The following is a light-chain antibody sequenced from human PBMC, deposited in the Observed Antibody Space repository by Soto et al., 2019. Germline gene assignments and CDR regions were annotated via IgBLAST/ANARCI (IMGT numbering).Light chain of an antibody. Sequence: NFMLTQPHSVSESPGKTVTISCTRSSGSIASYYLQWYQQRPGSAPTTVIYEDNQRPPGVPDRFSGSIDSSSNAASLTISGLKTEDEDDYYCQSYDSSSPAVFGGGTQLTVL. CDR1: SGSIASYY. J-gene: IGLJ7*01. V-gene: IGLV6-57*03. CDR2: EDN. CDR3: QSYDSSSPAV.